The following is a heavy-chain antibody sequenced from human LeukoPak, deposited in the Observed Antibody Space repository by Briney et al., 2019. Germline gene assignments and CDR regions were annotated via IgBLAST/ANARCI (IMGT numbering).Heavy chain of an antibody. V-gene: IGHV4-34*01. J-gene: IGHJ4*02. CDR1: GGSFSGYY. CDR2: INHSGST. Sequence: PSETLSLTCAVCGGSFSGYYWSWIRQPPGKGLEWIGEINHSGSTNYNPSLKSRVTISVDTSKNQFSLKLSSVTAADTAVYYCARGHAGIAAAGTWGQGTLVTVSS. CDR3: ARGHAGIAAAGT. D-gene: IGHD6-13*01.